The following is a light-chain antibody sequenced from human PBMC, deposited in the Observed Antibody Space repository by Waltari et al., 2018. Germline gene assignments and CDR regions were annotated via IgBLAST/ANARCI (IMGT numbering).Light chain of an antibody. V-gene: IGLV2-14*03. CDR2: VFN. CDR3: SSYTSSSTQV. J-gene: IGLJ3*02. CDR1: SSDVGGYNY. Sequence: QSALTQPASVSGSPGQSITISCTGTSSDVGGYNYVSWYQQYPGKAPHLMISVFNNRPSGGSNRFSGSKSGNTASLTISGLQAEDEADYYCSSYTSSSTQVFGGGTKLTVL.